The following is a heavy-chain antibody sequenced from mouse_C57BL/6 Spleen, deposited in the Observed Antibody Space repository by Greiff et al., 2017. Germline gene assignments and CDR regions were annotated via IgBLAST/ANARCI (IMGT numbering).Heavy chain of an antibody. CDR1: GFTFSDYY. CDR3: ARERRGYYAMDY. Sequence: EVQRVESEGGLVQPGSSMKLSCTASGFTFSDYYMAWVRQVPEKGLEWVANINYDGSSTYYLDSLKSRFIISRDNAKNILYLQMSSLKSEDTATYYCARERRGYYAMDYWGQGTSVTVSS. CDR2: INYDGSST. V-gene: IGHV5-16*01. J-gene: IGHJ4*01.